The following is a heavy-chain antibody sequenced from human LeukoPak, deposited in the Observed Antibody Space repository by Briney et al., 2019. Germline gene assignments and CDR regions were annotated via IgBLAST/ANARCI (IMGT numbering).Heavy chain of an antibody. Sequence: PGGSLRLSCAASGFTFSTYTMYWVRHPPGKRLEWVSIIGSSGGGIHYADSVKGRFTISRDNSKNALYLQMNSLRVEDTAVYYCATDPNWGTHSWGQGVLVTVSS. CDR1: GFTFSTYT. V-gene: IGHV3-23*01. D-gene: IGHD7-27*01. CDR3: ATDPNWGTHS. CDR2: IGSSGGGI. J-gene: IGHJ4*02.